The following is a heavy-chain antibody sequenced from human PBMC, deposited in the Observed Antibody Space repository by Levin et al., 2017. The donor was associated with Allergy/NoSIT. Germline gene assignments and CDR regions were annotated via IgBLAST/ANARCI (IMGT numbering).Heavy chain of an antibody. J-gene: IGHJ3*02. Sequence: PGGSLRLSCAGSGFTFSGSAMHWVRQAPGKGLEWVGRIRSELNSYATAYSASVKGRFTISRDDSRNTAFLQMNTLKTEDTAVYYCPRIAGDAGYSLDIWGQGTMVTVSS. CDR2: IRSELNSYAT. CDR1: GFTFSGSA. CDR3: PRIAGDAGYSLDI. V-gene: IGHV3-73*01. D-gene: IGHD3-9*01.